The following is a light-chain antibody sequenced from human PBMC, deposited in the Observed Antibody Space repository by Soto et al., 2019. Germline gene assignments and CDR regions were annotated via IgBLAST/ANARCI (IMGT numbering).Light chain of an antibody. CDR1: QSVRSN. Sequence: EIVMTQSPATLSVSPGERATLSCRASQSVRSNLAWYQQKPGQAPRLLIYGASTRATGIPDRFSGSGSGTEFTLPIGSRQSEDFAVYYCQQYNNWPPWTFGQGTKVEIK. CDR2: GAS. J-gene: IGKJ1*01. V-gene: IGKV3-15*01. CDR3: QQYNNWPPWT.